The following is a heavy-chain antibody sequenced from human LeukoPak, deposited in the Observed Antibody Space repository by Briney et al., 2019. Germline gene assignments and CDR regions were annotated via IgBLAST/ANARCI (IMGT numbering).Heavy chain of an antibody. D-gene: IGHD7-27*01. CDR1: GFTFSSYG. Sequence: TGGSLRLSCAASGFTFSSYGMHSVRQAPGKGLGWVAFIRYDGSNKYYADSVKGRFTISRDNSKNTLYLQMNSLRAEDTAVYYCAKGTGESGWFDPWGQGTLVTVSS. V-gene: IGHV3-30*02. J-gene: IGHJ5*02. CDR3: AKGTGESGWFDP. CDR2: IRYDGSNK.